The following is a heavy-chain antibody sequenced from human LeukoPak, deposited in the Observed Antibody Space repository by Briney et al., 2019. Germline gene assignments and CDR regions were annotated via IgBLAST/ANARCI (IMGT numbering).Heavy chain of an antibody. Sequence: SETLSLTCTVSGGSISSYYWSWIRQPPGKGLEWIGYIYYSGSTNYNPSLKSRVTVSVDTSKNQFSLKLSSVTAADTAVYYCARVGDIVVVPAAYFDYWGQGTLVTVSS. CDR1: GGSISSYY. J-gene: IGHJ4*02. CDR3: ARVGDIVVVPAAYFDY. CDR2: IYYSGST. D-gene: IGHD2-2*01. V-gene: IGHV4-59*01.